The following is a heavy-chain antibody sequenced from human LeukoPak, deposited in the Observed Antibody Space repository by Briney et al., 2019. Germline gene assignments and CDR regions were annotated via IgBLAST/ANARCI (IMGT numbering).Heavy chain of an antibody. J-gene: IGHJ2*01. Sequence: NPSETLSLTCIVSGGSITSYYWSWIRQPPGKGLEWIGYIYDTGNTNYNPSLRSRVTISVGTSKDQFSLRLSSVTAADTAVYYCARARVRSYSYDSDGSYTSDWIFDLWGRGTLVTVSS. CDR3: ARARVRSYSYDSDGSYTSDWIFDL. CDR2: IYDTGNT. V-gene: IGHV4-59*01. D-gene: IGHD3-22*01. CDR1: GGSITSYY.